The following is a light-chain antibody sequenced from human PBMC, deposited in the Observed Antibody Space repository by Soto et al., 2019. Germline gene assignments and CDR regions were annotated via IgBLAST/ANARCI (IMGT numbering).Light chain of an antibody. J-gene: IGLJ1*01. V-gene: IGLV2-23*01. CDR3: CSYAGSSTYV. Sequence: QSALAQPASVSGSPGQSITISCTGTSSDVGNYNLVSWYQQHPGKAPQPMIYEGSKRPSGVSNRFSGSKSGNTASLTISILQAEDEADYYCCSYAGSSTYVFGTGTKVTGL. CDR1: SSDVGNYNL. CDR2: EGS.